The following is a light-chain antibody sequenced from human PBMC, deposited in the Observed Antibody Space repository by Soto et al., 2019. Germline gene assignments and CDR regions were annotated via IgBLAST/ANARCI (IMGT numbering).Light chain of an antibody. Sequence: DIVMTQSPPTLSVAPGERVTFSCRAGQGVSRKLAWYQHKPGQAPRLLIPGASTGATGIPARFSGSGSGTEFTLTISSLQSEDCAIYYCQQYHTWPITFGGGTKVDIK. CDR2: GAS. J-gene: IGKJ4*01. CDR3: QQYHTWPIT. CDR1: QGVSRK. V-gene: IGKV3-15*01.